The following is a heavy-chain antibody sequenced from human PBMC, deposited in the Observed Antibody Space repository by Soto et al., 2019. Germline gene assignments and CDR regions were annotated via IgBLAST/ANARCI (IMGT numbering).Heavy chain of an antibody. J-gene: IGHJ4*02. V-gene: IGHV1-3*01. CDR2: INAGNGNT. D-gene: IGHD6-13*01. CDR3: ASPAYSSSWFKLDC. Sequence: ASVKVSCKASGYTFTTYALHWVRQAPGQRLEWMGWINAGNGNTKSSQKFQGRVTITRDTSASTAYMELSGLRSGDTAVYYCASPAYSSSWFKLDCWGQGTLVTVSS. CDR1: GYTFTTYA.